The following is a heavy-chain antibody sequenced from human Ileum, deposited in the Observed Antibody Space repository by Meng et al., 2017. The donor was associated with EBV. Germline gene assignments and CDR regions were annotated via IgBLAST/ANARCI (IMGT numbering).Heavy chain of an antibody. Sequence: PAQAPGLVQPPGTLSLPCSVSGGSITSYSCYWGWIRHPPGKGLELIATIYHTGSTYYNPSLKSRVTISVDTSKNEFSLKVTSVTAADTALYYCARRDTAWFDPCCRGTLVTVSS. J-gene: IGHJ5*02. V-gene: IGHV4-39*01. CDR3: ARRDTAWFDP. CDR2: IYHTGST. CDR1: GGSITSYSCY. D-gene: IGHD2-21*02.